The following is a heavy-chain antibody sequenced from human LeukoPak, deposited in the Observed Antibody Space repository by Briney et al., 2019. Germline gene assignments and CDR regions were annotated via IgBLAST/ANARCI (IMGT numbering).Heavy chain of an antibody. CDR2: IRYDGSNK. Sequence: PSETLSLTCAVYGGSFSGYYWSWIRQPPGKGLEWVAFIRYDGSNKYYADSVKGRFTISRDNSKNTLYLQMNSLRAEGTAVYYCAKDTLRITMVRGVMADYWGQGTLVTVSS. V-gene: IGHV3-30*02. J-gene: IGHJ4*02. D-gene: IGHD3-10*01. CDR1: GGSFSGYY. CDR3: AKDTLRITMVRGVMADY.